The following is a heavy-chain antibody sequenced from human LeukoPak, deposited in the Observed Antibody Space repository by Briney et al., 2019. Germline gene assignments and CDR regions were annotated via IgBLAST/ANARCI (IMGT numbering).Heavy chain of an antibody. Sequence: SETLSLTCAVRGGTLSGFYWSWVRQPPGKGLEWIGEINHSGSTNYNPSLKSRVTISVDTSKNEVSLDLTSVTAADTAVYYCARASYFEKTTRYNPAWFGPWGQGTLVLVSS. D-gene: IGHD3-9*01. CDR2: INHSGST. CDR3: ARASYFEKTTRYNPAWFGP. CDR1: GGTLSGFY. V-gene: IGHV4-34*01. J-gene: IGHJ5*02.